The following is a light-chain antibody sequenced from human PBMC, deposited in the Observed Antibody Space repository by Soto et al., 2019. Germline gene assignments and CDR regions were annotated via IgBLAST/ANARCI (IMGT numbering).Light chain of an antibody. V-gene: IGLV3-21*02. CDR3: QVWDNSNDRPYV. Sequence: SYELTQPPSVSVAPGQTARIACGGKNIGSNSVHWYQQRPGRAPVLVVYDDRDRPSGIPERFSGSNSGNTATLTISRVEAGDEAEYYCQVWDNSNDRPYVFGGGTKVTVL. CDR2: DDR. CDR1: NIGSNS. J-gene: IGLJ1*01.